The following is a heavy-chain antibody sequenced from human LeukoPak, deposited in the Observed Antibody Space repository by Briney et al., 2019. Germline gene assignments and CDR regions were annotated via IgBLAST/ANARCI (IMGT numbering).Heavy chain of an antibody. V-gene: IGHV3-15*01. J-gene: IGHJ4*02. D-gene: IGHD2-2*02. CDR1: GFTFSNAW. CDR2: IKSKTDGGTT. CDR3: TTDRIVVVPAAIRGL. Sequence: PGGSLRLSCAASGFTFSNAWMSWVRQAPGKGLEWVGRIKSKTDGGTTDYAAPVKGRFTISRDDSKNTLYLQMNSLKTEDTAVYYCTTDRIVVVPAAIRGLWGQGTLVTVSS.